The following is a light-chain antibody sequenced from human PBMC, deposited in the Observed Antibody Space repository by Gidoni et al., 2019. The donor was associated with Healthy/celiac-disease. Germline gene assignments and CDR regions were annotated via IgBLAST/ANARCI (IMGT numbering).Light chain of an antibody. CDR1: SLRSYY. Sequence: SSELTQDPAVSGALGQTVRITCQGDSLRSYYASWYQQKPGQAPVLVIYGKNNRPSGIPCRFSGSSSGNTASLTIPGAQAEDEADYYCNSRDSSGNHYVFGTGTKVTVL. J-gene: IGLJ1*01. CDR3: NSRDSSGNHYV. V-gene: IGLV3-19*01. CDR2: GKN.